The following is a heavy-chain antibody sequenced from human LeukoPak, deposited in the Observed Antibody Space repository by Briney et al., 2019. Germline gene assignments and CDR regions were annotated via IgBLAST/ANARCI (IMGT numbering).Heavy chain of an antibody. D-gene: IGHD3-22*01. V-gene: IGHV3-23*01. J-gene: IGHJ4*02. CDR2: ITGSGAYT. Sequence: GGSLRLSCAASGFTFNNYAMTWVRQAPGKGLEWVSAITGSGAYTNYADSVKGRFTISRDNSKNTIYLQMNSLRAEDAAIYYCAKRNSTSSGYFDFWGRGTLVTVSS. CDR1: GFTFNNYA. CDR3: AKRNSTSSGYFDF.